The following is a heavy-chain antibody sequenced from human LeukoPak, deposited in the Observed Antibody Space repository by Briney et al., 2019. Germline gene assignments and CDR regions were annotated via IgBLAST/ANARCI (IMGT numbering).Heavy chain of an antibody. CDR3: AKDSRNLPFDY. CDR2: ISYDGSNK. V-gene: IGHV3-30-3*01. J-gene: IGHJ4*02. CDR1: GFTFSSYA. Sequence: GGSLRLSCAASGFTFSSYAMHWVRQAPGKGLEWVAVISYDGSNKYYADSVKGRFTISRDNSKNTLYLQMNSLRAEDTAVYYCAKDSRNLPFDYWGQGTLVTVSS. D-gene: IGHD1-14*01.